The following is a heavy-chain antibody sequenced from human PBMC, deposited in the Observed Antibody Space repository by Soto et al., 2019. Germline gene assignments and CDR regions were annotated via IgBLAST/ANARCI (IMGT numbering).Heavy chain of an antibody. V-gene: IGHV4-34*01. CDR3: ARGPTTGRYYYGMDV. D-gene: IGHD4-17*01. J-gene: IGHJ6*02. CDR1: GGSFSGYY. CDR2: INHSGST. Sequence: SETLSLTCAVYGGSFSGYYWSWIRQPPGKGLEWIGEINHSGSTNYNPSLKSRVTISVDTSKNQFSLKLSSVTAADTAVYYCARGPTTGRYYYGMDVWGQGTTVTVSS.